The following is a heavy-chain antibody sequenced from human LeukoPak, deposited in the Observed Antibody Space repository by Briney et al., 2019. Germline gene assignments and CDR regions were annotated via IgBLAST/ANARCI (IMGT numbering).Heavy chain of an antibody. CDR3: ARGRGAQDFRGYSYGYNGYYFDY. CDR2: INHSGST. D-gene: IGHD5-18*01. CDR1: GGSFSGYY. J-gene: IGHJ4*02. Sequence: PSETLSLTCAVYGGSFSGYYWSWIRQPPGKGLEWIGEINHSGSTNYNPSLKSRVTISVDMSKNQFSLKLSSVTAADTAVYYCARGRGAQDFRGYSYGYNGYYFDYWGQGTLVTVSS. V-gene: IGHV4-34*01.